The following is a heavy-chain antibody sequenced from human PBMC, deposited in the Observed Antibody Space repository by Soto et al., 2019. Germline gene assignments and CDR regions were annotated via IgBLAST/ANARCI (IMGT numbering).Heavy chain of an antibody. CDR3: ARTYDYTFRGGMDV. V-gene: IGHV3-53*02. CDR1: GFSVSSNY. CDR2: LYRGGTT. J-gene: IGHJ6*02. Sequence: EVQLVETGGGLIQPGGSLRLSCAASGFSVSSNYLSWVRQAPGKGLEWVSVLYRGGTTYYADSVKGRFIISRDNSKNTLYLQMNTLRAEDTAVYYCARTYDYTFRGGMDVWGQGTTVTVSS. D-gene: IGHD4-4*01.